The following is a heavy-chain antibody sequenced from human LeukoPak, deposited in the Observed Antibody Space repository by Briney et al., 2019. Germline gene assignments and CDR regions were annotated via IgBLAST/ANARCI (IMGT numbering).Heavy chain of an antibody. CDR3: AAPSERYSSSWYRY. CDR1: GFTFSDYY. CDR2: ISTGGNYI. D-gene: IGHD6-13*01. J-gene: IGHJ4*02. Sequence: PGGSLRLSCAASGFTFSDYYMTWIRQAPGKGLEWVSYISTGGNYIKDADSVKGRFTISRDNAKNSLYLQMNSLRAEDTAVYYCAAPSERYSSSWYRYWGQGTLVTVSS. V-gene: IGHV3-11*06.